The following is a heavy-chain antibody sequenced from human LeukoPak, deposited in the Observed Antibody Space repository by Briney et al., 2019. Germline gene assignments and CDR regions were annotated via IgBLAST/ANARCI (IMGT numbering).Heavy chain of an antibody. CDR1: GGSISSYY. CDR3: ARHRIAAADQYYFDY. Sequence: PSETLSLTCTVSGGSISSYYWSWIRQSPGKGLEWIGYIYYSGSTNYNPSLKSRVTISVDTSKNQFSLKLSSVTAADTAVYYCARHRIAAADQYYFDYWGQGTLVTVSS. CDR2: IYYSGST. D-gene: IGHD6-13*01. J-gene: IGHJ4*02. V-gene: IGHV4-59*08.